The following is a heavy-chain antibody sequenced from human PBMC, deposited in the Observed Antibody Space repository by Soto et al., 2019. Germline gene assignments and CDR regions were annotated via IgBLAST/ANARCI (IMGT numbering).Heavy chain of an antibody. Sequence: EVQLVESGGGLVQPGRSLRLSCSASGFTFDNCAMHWVRQAPGKGLEWVSGISWDSTTVGYADSVKGRFTISLADAKNSLYLQMNSLRREDTALYYCVQGRYPTMATPLDHWGQGTLVTVSS. D-gene: IGHD1-1*01. V-gene: IGHV3-9*01. CDR3: VQGRYPTMATPLDH. CDR1: GFTFDNCA. CDR2: ISWDSTTV. J-gene: IGHJ5*02.